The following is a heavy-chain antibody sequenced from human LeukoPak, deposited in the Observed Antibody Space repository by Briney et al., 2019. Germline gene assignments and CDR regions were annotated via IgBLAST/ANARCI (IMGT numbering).Heavy chain of an antibody. V-gene: IGHV3-30-3*01. CDR1: GFTFSSYA. CDR2: ISYDGNNK. J-gene: IGHJ4*02. D-gene: IGHD3-9*01. Sequence: GGSLRLSCAASGFTFSSYAMHWVRQAPGKGLEWVAVISYDGNNKYYADSVKGRFTISRDNSKNTLYLQMNSLRAEDTAVYYCASGLLHYDILTGLDYWGQGTLVTVSS. CDR3: ASGLLHYDILTGLDY.